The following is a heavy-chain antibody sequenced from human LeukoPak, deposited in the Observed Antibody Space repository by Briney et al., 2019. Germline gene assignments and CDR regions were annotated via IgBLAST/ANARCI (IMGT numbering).Heavy chain of an antibody. CDR1: GGTFISYA. J-gene: IGHJ4*02. CDR2: IIPIFGTA. CDR3: ARSYYYDSSGYYYDPPGYFDY. D-gene: IGHD3-22*01. V-gene: IGHV1-69*13. Sequence: GASVKVSCKASGGTFISYAISWVRQAPGQGLEWMGGIIPIFGTANYAQKFQGRVTITADESTSTAYMELSSLRSEDTAVYYCARSYYYDSSGYYYDPPGYFDYWGQGTLVTVSS.